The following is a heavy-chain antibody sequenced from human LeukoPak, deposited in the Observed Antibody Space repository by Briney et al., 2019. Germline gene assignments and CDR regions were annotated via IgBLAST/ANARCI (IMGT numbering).Heavy chain of an antibody. CDR1: GFSFSTYT. V-gene: IGHV3-30*04. Sequence: GGSLRLSCAASGFSFSTYTIHWVRQAPGRGPEWLAVYSDDGGHKFYADSVKGRFTISRDNSKNTLYLQMNSLRAEDAALYYCAKVFTSQRDDAFDIWGQGTMVTVSS. CDR2: YSDDGGHK. CDR3: AKVFTSQRDDAFDI. J-gene: IGHJ3*02.